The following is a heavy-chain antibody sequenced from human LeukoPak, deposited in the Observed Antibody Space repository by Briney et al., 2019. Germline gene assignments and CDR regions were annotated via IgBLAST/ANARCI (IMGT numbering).Heavy chain of an antibody. V-gene: IGHV1-18*01. J-gene: IGHJ4*02. CDR1: GYTFTSYG. D-gene: IGHD2-15*01. CDR2: ISAYNGNR. Sequence: AAVTVSCKGSGYTFTSYGISWGRQAPGQGMEGMGWISAYNGNRKYEQKLQGRVTMNTEKSTSKDYMELRSLRSDDTAVYYCARDGGYCSVGSCHSGFDYWGQGTLVTVSA. CDR3: ARDGGYCSVGSCHSGFDY.